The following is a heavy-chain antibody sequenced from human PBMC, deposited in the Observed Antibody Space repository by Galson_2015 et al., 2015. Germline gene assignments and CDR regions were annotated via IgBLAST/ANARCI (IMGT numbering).Heavy chain of an antibody. J-gene: IGHJ6*03. V-gene: IGHV1-18*01. CDR2: LSAYNGNT. CDR3: ARGTPVTSTPPYHYMDV. CDR1: TYTFTSYS. Sequence: SVKVSWKASTYTFTSYSITWVRQAPGQGLEWMGWLSAYNGNTNYAQNLQGRVTMTTDTSTSTAYMELRSLRSDDTAVYYCARGTPVTSTPPYHYMDVWGKGTTVTVS. D-gene: IGHD4-17*01.